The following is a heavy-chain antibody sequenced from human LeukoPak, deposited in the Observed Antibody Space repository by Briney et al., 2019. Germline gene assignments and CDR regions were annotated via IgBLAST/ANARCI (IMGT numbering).Heavy chain of an antibody. CDR1: GGSFSGYY. CDR3: ARGPGYYDYVWGSYRYKGYFDY. D-gene: IGHD3-16*02. Sequence: PSETLSLTCAVYGGSFSGYYWSWIRQPPGKGLEWIGEINHSGSTNYNPSLKSRVTISVDTSKNQFSLKLSSVTAADTAVYYCARGPGYYDYVWGSYRYKGYFDYWGQGNPGHRLL. V-gene: IGHV4-34*01. J-gene: IGHJ4*02. CDR2: INHSGST.